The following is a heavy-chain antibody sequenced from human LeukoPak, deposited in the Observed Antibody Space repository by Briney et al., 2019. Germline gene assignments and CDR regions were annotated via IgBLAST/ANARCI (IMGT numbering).Heavy chain of an antibody. V-gene: IGHV4-59*01. Sequence: SETLSLTCTVSGGSISSYYWSWIRQPPGKGLEWIGYIYYSGSTNYNPSLKSRVTISVDTSKNQFSLKLSSVSAADTAVYYCARSPLRYSGGDAPLDYWGQGTLVTVSS. CDR2: IYYSGST. J-gene: IGHJ4*02. CDR1: GGSISSYY. D-gene: IGHD3-9*01. CDR3: ARSPLRYSGGDAPLDY.